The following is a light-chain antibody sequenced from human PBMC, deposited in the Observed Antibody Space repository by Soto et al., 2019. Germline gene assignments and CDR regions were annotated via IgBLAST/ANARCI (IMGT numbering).Light chain of an antibody. J-gene: IGKJ1*01. CDR2: GAS. Sequence: EIVLTQSSGTLSLSPGERATLSCRASQSVSSSYLAWYQQKPGQAPRLLIYGASSRATGIPDRFSGSGSGTDFTLTISRLEPEYFAVYYCQQYGSSPGTFGQGTKVEIK. CDR3: QQYGSSPGT. V-gene: IGKV3-20*01. CDR1: QSVSSSY.